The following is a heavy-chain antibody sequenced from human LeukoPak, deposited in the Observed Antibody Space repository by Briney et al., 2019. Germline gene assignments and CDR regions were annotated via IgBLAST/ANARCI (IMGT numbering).Heavy chain of an antibody. CDR2: ISTTSSLI. V-gene: IGHV3-21*01. J-gene: IGHJ3*02. CDR3: ARRRERVWGQDALDI. CDR1: GFNFSNYS. Sequence: GGSLRLSCAASGFNFSNYSMNWVRQAPGKGLEWVSSISTTSSLIHYIDSVKGRFTISRDNAKNSLYLQMNSLRAEDTAVYYCARRRERVWGQDALDIWGRGTMVTVSS. D-gene: IGHD3-16*01.